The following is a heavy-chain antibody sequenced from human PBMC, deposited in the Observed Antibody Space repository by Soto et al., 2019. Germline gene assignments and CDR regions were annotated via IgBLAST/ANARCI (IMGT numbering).Heavy chain of an antibody. V-gene: IGHV4-34*01. D-gene: IGHD6-19*01. J-gene: IGHJ5*02. CDR2: INHSGST. CDR3: ARTTGYSSGQNWFDP. CDR1: GGSFSGYY. Sequence: SETLSLTCAVYGGSFSGYYWSWIRQPPGKGLEWIGEINHSGSTNYNPSLKSRVTISVDTSKNQFSLKLSSVTAADTAVYYCARTTGYSSGQNWFDPWGQGTLVTVSS.